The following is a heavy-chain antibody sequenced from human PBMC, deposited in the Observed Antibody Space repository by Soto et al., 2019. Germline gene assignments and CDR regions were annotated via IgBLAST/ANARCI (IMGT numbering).Heavy chain of an antibody. Sequence: LQISGERCGGKESSSRRWPEHQKPGKGLEWMGIIYPGDSDTRYSPSFQGQVTISADKSISTAYLQWSSLKASDTAMYYCARLTIVRGVPDGMEVWVQGTSVP. CDR2: IYPGDSDT. CDR3: ARLTIVRGVPDGMEV. CDR1: GGKESSSR. D-gene: IGHD3-10*01. J-gene: IGHJ6*02. V-gene: IGHV5-51*07.